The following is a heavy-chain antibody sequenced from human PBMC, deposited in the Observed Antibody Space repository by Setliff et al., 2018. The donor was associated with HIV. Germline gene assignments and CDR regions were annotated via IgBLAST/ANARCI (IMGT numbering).Heavy chain of an antibody. CDR1: GGSISSSNW. J-gene: IGHJ3*02. D-gene: IGHD2-8*01. CDR3: ATKVHCTNGVCLDAFDT. V-gene: IGHV4-4*02. CDR2: IYHSGST. Sequence: PSETLSLTCAVSGGSISSSNWWSWVRQPPGKGLEWIGEIYHSGSTNYNPSLKSRVTISVDKSKNQFSLKLSSVTAADTAVYYCATKVHCTNGVCLDAFDTWGQGTMVTVSS.